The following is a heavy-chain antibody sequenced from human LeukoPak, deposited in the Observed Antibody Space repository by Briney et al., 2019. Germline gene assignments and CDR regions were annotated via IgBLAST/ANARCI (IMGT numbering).Heavy chain of an antibody. V-gene: IGHV3-30*18. J-gene: IGHJ6*02. CDR2: ISYDGSNK. D-gene: IGHD2-8*01. CDR1: GFTFSSYG. Sequence: GGSLRLSCAASGFTFSSYGMHWVRQAPGKGLEWVAVISYDGSNKYYADSVKGRFTISRDNSKNTLYPQMNSLRAEDTAVYYCAKGGYCTNGVCYTYYYYYGMDVWGQGTTVTVSS. CDR3: AKGGYCTNGVCYTYYYYYGMDV.